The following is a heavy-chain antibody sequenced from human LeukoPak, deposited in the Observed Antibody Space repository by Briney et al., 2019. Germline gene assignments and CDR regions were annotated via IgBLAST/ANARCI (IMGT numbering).Heavy chain of an antibody. V-gene: IGHV4-59*08. J-gene: IGHJ4*02. CDR1: GDSISGYF. CDR2: IHYSGVT. D-gene: IGHD6-19*01. CDR3: ARGGLSSGWLRY. Sequence: PSETLSLTCTVSGDSISGYFWSWIRQTPGKGLEWIGYIHYSGVTNYNPSLKSRVTISVDTSKNQFSLKLSSVTAADTAVYYCARGGLSSGWLRYWGQGTLVTVSS.